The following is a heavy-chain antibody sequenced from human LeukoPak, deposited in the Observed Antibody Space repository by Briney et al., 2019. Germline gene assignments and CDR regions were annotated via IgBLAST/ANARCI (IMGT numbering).Heavy chain of an antibody. CDR3: ARLSSTHLPDY. D-gene: IGHD6-13*01. CDR2: IYHSGST. J-gene: IGHJ4*02. V-gene: IGHV4-4*02. Sequence: SETLSLTCAVSGGSISSSNWWSWVRQPPGKGLEWIGEIYHSGSTNYNPSLKSRVTISVDTSKNQFSLNLSSVTATDTAVYYCARLSSTHLPDYWGQGILVTVSS. CDR1: GGSISSSNW.